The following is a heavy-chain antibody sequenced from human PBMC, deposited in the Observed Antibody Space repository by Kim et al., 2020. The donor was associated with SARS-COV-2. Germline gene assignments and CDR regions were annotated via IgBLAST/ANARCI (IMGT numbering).Heavy chain of an antibody. CDR1: GYTFTSYD. J-gene: IGHJ6*02. Sequence: ASVKVSCKASGYTFTSYDINWVRQATGQGLEWMGWMNPNSGNTGYAQKFQGRVTMTRNTSISTAYMELSSLRSEDTAVYYCARGQDDFWSGRGSGQYGMDVWGQGTTVTVSS. CDR3: ARGQDDFWSGRGSGQYGMDV. CDR2: MNPNSGNT. D-gene: IGHD3-3*01. V-gene: IGHV1-8*01.